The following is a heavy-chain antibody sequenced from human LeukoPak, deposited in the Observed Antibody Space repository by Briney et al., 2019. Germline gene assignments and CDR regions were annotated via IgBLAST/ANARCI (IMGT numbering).Heavy chain of an antibody. D-gene: IGHD5-24*01. V-gene: IGHV3-7*05. CDR2: IKQDGSEK. CDR1: GFTFSNYW. Sequence: PGGSLRLSCAASGFTFSNYWMIWVRQATGKGLEWVGNIKQDGSEKRYADSVRGRSTISRDNAQTSLYLQMNSLRAEDTAVYYCARASNPWLQLTWGQGTLVTVSS. CDR3: ARASNPWLQLT. J-gene: IGHJ5*02.